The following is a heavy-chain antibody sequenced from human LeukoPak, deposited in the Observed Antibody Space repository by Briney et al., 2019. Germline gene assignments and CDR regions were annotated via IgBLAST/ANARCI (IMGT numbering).Heavy chain of an antibody. Sequence: PSETLSLTCTVSGGSISSYYWSWIRQPPGKGLEWIGYIYYSGSTNYNPSLKSRVTISVDTSKNQFSLKLSSVTAADTAVYYCARQGRDRAEWGQGTLVTVSS. D-gene: IGHD5-24*01. CDR1: GGSISSYY. V-gene: IGHV4-59*01. J-gene: IGHJ4*02. CDR3: ARQGRDRAE. CDR2: IYYSGST.